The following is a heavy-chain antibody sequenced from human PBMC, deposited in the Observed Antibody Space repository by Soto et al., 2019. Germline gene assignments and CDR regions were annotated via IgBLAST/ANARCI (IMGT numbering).Heavy chain of an antibody. V-gene: IGHV4-28*01. CDR1: GYSISSSNW. J-gene: IGHJ6*02. CDR3: ASTLQDYGMDV. CDR2: IYYSGST. Sequence: QVQLQESGPGLVKPSDTLSLTCAVSGYSISSSNWWGWIRQPPGKGLEWIGNIYYSGSTYYNASLKSRVTMSVDTSKNQFSLKLSSVTAVDTAVYYCASTLQDYGMDVWGQGTTVTVSS.